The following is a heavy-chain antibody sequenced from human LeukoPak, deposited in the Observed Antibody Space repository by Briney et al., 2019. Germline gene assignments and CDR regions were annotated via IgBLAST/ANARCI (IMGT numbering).Heavy chain of an antibody. D-gene: IGHD4-17*01. CDR1: GYTFTSYY. CDR2: INPSGGST. J-gene: IGHJ4*02. V-gene: IGHV1-46*01. CDR3: ARGMGSTVTTYYFGY. Sequence: ASVKVSCKASGYTFTSYYMHWVRQAPGQGLEWMGIINPSGGSTSYAQKFQGRVTMTRDTSTSTVYMELSSLRSEDTAVYYCARGMGSTVTTYYFGYWGQGTLVTVSS.